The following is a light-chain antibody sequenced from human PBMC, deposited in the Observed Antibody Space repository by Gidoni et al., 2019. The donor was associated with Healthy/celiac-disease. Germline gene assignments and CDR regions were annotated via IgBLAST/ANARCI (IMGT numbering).Light chain of an antibody. V-gene: IGKV4-1*01. CDR3: QQYYSTPYS. Sequence: EIGMTQATDSLAVSLGERAPINCKSSQSVLYSSNKKNYLAWYQQKPGQPPKLLIYWASTRASVVPDRFSGSGSGTDFTLTISSLPAEDVAVYYCQQYYSTPYSFGQGTKLEIK. CDR2: WAS. CDR1: QSVLYSSNKKNY. J-gene: IGKJ2*03.